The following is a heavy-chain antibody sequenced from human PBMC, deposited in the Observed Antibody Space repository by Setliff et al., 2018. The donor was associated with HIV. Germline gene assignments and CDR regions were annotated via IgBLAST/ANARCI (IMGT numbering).Heavy chain of an antibody. CDR2: IHSSGIT. CDR3: SSFVVTRYLAY. J-gene: IGHJ4*02. D-gene: IGHD3-16*02. CDR1: GGSISSTIYH. Sequence: PSETLSLTCTVSGGSISSTIYHWVWIRQPPGKGLEWIGNIHSSGITYYKPSLKSRLTISLDTSKNQFSLKLSSVTAADTAFYSSSSFVVTRYLAYWVQGKLVTVSS. V-gene: IGHV4-39*03.